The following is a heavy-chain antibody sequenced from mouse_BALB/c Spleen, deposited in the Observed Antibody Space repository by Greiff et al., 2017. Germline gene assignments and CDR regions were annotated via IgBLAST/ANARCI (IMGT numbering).Heavy chain of an antibody. CDR2: IDTSDSYT. D-gene: IGHD2-3*01. J-gene: IGHJ3*01. CDR3: AREETYDGYYGFAY. V-gene: IGHV1-69*01. CDR1: GYTFTEYW. Sequence: QVQLQQPGAELVMPGASVKMSCKASGYTFTEYWMHWVKQRPGQGLEWIGAIDTSDSYTSYNQKFKGKATLTVDESSSTAYMQLSSLTSEDSAVYYCAREETYDGYYGFAYWGQGTLVTVSA.